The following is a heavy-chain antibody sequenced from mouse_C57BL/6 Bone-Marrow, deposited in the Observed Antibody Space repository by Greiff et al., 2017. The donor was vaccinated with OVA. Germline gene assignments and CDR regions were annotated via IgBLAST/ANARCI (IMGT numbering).Heavy chain of an antibody. J-gene: IGHJ1*03. CDR2: IDPENGDT. CDR3: TLIRRYFDV. CDR1: GFNIKDDY. V-gene: IGHV14-4*01. Sequence: EVQLQQSGAELVRPGASVKLSCTASGFNIKDDYMHWVKQRPEQGLEWIGWIDPENGDTEYASKFQGKATITADTSSNTAYLQLSSLPSEDTAVYYCTLIRRYFDVWGTGTTVTVSS.